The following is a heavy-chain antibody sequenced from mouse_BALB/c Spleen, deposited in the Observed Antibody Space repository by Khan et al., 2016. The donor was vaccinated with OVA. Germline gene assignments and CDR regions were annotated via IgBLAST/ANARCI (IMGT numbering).Heavy chain of an antibody. J-gene: IGHJ2*01. CDR1: GLNIKDTY. Sequence: EVELVESGAELVKSGATVKLSCTASGLNIKDTYMHWLKQWPEQGLEWIGRIDPPNGNTKYDPQFPGKATIKAETSSNTAYLQLSLLTSEDTAIYYCARMAGKWGKGTTLTVSS. V-gene: IGHV14-3*02. CDR2: IDPPNGNT. CDR3: ARMAGK.